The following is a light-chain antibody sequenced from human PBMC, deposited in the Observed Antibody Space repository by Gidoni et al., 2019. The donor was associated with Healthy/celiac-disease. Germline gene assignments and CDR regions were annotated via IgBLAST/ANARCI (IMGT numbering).Light chain of an antibody. Sequence: DIVMTQSPLSLPVTPGEPASISCRSSQSLLHSNGYNYLDWYLQKPGQPPQLLSYLGSNRASGVPDRFSGSGSGTDFTLKISRVEAEDVGVYYCMQALQTPYTFGQGTKLEIK. CDR3: MQALQTPYT. V-gene: IGKV2-28*01. J-gene: IGKJ2*01. CDR1: QSLLHSNGYNY. CDR2: LGS.